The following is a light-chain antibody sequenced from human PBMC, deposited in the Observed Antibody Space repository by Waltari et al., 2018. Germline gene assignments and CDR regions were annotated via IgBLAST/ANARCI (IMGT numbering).Light chain of an antibody. Sequence: DIVMTQSPPSLPVTRGKPHSTSRWSSQSLVRNDGYNNLDWYLQKPGQSPQLLIYLGSNRASGVPDRFSGSGSGTDFILKISRVESEDLGVYYCMQPLQTPCTFGQGTKLEIK. J-gene: IGKJ2*02. CDR2: LGS. CDR3: MQPLQTPCT. CDR1: QSLVRNDGYNN. V-gene: IGKV2-28*01.